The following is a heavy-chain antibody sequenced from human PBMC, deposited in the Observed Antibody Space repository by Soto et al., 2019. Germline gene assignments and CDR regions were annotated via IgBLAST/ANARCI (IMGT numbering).Heavy chain of an antibody. V-gene: IGHV1-69*13. CDR2: MIPIFGTA. J-gene: IGHJ6*02. D-gene: IGHD3-3*01. CDR1: GYTFTIYV. CDR3: ARDITIFGVVTQYYYYGMDV. Sequence: SSVKVSLKSCGYTFTIYVISCRPQSPGQRLWWMVVMIPIFGTANDAQKFQGRVTITADESTSTAYMEMSSLRSEDTAVYYCARDITIFGVVTQYYYYGMDVWGQGTTVTVSS.